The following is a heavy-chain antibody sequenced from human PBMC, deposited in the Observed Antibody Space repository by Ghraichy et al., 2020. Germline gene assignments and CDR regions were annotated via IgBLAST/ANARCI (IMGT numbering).Heavy chain of an antibody. CDR3: ARDDDYYGSGSLGN. D-gene: IGHD3-10*01. CDR2: IWYDGSNK. J-gene: IGHJ4*02. CDR1: GFTFSSYG. Sequence: GGSLRLSCAASGFTFSSYGMHWVRQAPGKGLEWVAVIWYDGSNKYYADSVKGRFTISRDNSKNTLYLQMNSLRAEDTAVYYCARDDDYYGSGSLGNWGQGTLVTVSS. V-gene: IGHV3-33*01.